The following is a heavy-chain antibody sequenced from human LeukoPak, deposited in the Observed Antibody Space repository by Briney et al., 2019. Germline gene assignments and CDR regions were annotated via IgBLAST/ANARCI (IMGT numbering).Heavy chain of an antibody. Sequence: SETLSLTCAVYGGSFSGYHWSWIRQPPGKGLEWIGEINHSGSTNYNPSLKSRVTISVDTSKNQFSLKLSSVTAADTAVYYCARGRITMVRGEAYYYYGMDVWGKGTTVTVSS. J-gene: IGHJ6*04. CDR1: GGSFSGYH. CDR3: ARGRITMVRGEAYYYYGMDV. CDR2: INHSGST. D-gene: IGHD3-10*01. V-gene: IGHV4-34*01.